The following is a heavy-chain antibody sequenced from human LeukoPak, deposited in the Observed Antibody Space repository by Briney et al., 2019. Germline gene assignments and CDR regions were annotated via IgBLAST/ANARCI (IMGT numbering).Heavy chain of an antibody. Sequence: SETLSLTCTVSGGSISSHYWSWIRQPPGRGLEWIGYIYYSGSTNYNPSLKSRVTISVDTSKNQFSLNLSSVTAADTAVYYCARTELLWGGFDYWGQGTLVTVSS. CDR2: IYYSGST. V-gene: IGHV4-59*11. D-gene: IGHD2-2*01. CDR3: ARTELLWGGFDY. CDR1: GGSISSHY. J-gene: IGHJ4*02.